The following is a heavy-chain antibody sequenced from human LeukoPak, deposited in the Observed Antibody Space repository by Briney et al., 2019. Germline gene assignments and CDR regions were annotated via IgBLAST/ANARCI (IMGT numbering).Heavy chain of an antibody. CDR1: GGSISSSSYY. Sequence: SEILSLTCTVSGGSISSSSYYWGWIRQPPGKGLEWIGSIYYSGSTYYNPSLKSRVTISVDTSKNQFSLKLSSVTAADTAVYYCARRSYGLLYFDYWGQGTLVTVSS. D-gene: IGHD5-18*01. J-gene: IGHJ4*02. CDR3: ARRSYGLLYFDY. CDR2: IYYSGST. V-gene: IGHV4-39*01.